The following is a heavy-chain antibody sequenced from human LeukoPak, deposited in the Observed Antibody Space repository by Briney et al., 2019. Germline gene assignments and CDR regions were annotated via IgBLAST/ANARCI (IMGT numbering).Heavy chain of an antibody. CDR3: AGAYCGGDCYSGRTFDI. J-gene: IGHJ3*02. Sequence: SETLSLTCTVSGDSISSSSYYWGWIRQPPGKGLEWIGTIFYSGSTYYNPSLKSRVTLSVDTSKNQYSLKLSSVTAADTAVYYCAGAYCGGDCYSGRTFDIWGQGTMVTVSS. CDR2: IFYSGST. D-gene: IGHD2-21*02. CDR1: GDSISSSSYY. V-gene: IGHV4-39*07.